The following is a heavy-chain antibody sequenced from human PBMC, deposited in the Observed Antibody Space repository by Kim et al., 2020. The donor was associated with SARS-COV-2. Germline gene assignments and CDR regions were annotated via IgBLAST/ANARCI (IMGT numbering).Heavy chain of an antibody. CDR3: TTERDYYDSSGAGDY. D-gene: IGHD3-22*01. CDR1: GFTFSNAW. CDR2: IKSKTDGGTT. V-gene: IGHV3-15*01. J-gene: IGHJ4*02. Sequence: GGSLRLSCAASGFTFSNAWMSWVRQAPGKGLEWVGRIKSKTDGGTTDYAAPVKGRFTISRDDSKNTLYLQMNSLKTEDTAVYYCTTERDYYDSSGAGDYWGQGTLVTVSS.